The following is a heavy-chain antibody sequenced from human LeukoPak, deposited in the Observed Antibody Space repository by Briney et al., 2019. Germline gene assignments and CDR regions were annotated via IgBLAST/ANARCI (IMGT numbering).Heavy chain of an antibody. D-gene: IGHD1-1*01. CDR2: IKSDGSST. J-gene: IGHJ4*02. CDR3: ARGGETNNWYPGYFDY. Sequence: GSLRLSFSASGFTFSNYWMHWVRQAPGKGPVWVSRIKSDGSSTRFADSVQGRFTISRDNGKNTLYLQMDSLRAEDTAVYYCARGGETNNWYPGYFDYWGQGALVTVSS. V-gene: IGHV3-74*01. CDR1: GFTFSNYW.